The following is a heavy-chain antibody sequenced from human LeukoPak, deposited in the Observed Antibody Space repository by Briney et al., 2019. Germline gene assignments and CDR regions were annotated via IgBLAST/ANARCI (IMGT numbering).Heavy chain of an antibody. D-gene: IGHD5-12*01. J-gene: IGHJ3*02. Sequence: SETLSLTCTVSGYSISSGYDWGWIRQPPGKGLEWIGSIYHNGRTYYNPSLKSRVTTSVDTSKNQVSLKLSSVTAADTAVYYCARLYSGYDCIWGQGTMVTVSS. CDR3: ARLYSGYDCI. CDR1: GYSISSGYD. V-gene: IGHV4-38-2*02. CDR2: IYHNGRT.